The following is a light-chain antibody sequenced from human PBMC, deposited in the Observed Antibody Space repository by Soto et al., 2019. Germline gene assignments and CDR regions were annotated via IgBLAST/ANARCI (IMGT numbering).Light chain of an antibody. J-gene: IGKJ1*01. CDR1: QSVPRTY. CDR3: QQYGSSYPWT. CDR2: GAS. Sequence: DIVLTQSPGTRSLYPVERATLSCRSLQSVPRTYLAWYQQRPGQAPSLLIYGASNRATGIPDRFSGSGSGTDFTLTIRRLEPGDFAVYYCQQYGSSYPWTFGQGTKVAIK. V-gene: IGKV3-20*01.